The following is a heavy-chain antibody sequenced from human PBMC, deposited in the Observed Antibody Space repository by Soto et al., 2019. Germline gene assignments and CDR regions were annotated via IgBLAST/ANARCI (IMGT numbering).Heavy chain of an antibody. J-gene: IGHJ4*02. CDR3: ATVPMTTVTTSISVYFHY. D-gene: IGHD4-4*01. V-gene: IGHV1-18*01. CDR1: GYTFTSYG. CDR2: ISAYNGNT. Sequence: ASVKVSCKASGYTFTSYGISWGRQAPGQGLEWMGWISAYNGNTNYAQKLQGRVTMTTDTSTSTAYMELSSLRSEDTAVYYCATVPMTTVTTSISVYFHYWGQGTLVTVSS.